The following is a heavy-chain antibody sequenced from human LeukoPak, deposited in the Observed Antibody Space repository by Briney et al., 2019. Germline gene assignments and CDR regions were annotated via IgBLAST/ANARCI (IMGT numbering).Heavy chain of an antibody. CDR2: IYYSGST. Sequence: SENLSLTCTVSGGSISSSSYYWGWIRQPPGKGLEWIGSIYYSGSTYYNPSLKSRVTISVDTSKNQFSLKLSSVTAADTAVYYCARWGLDSSGYTPFDIWGQGTMVTVSS. CDR3: ARWGLDSSGYTPFDI. J-gene: IGHJ3*02. D-gene: IGHD3-22*01. CDR1: GGSISSSSYY. V-gene: IGHV4-39*01.